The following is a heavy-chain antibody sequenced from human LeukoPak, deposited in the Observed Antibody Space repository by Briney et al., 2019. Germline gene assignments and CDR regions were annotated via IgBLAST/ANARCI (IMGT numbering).Heavy chain of an antibody. CDR3: ARLGRSARCSGGTCFMDF. D-gene: IGHD2-15*01. Sequence: GESLKISCKGSGYDFTSDWIGWVRQMPVKGLEWVGIIYPGDSDTRYNPSFQGQVTISVDKSVNTAYLQWSSLKASDSAFFYCARLGRSARCSGGTCFMDFWGQGTLVIVSS. CDR1: GYDFTSDW. CDR2: IYPGDSDT. J-gene: IGHJ4*02. V-gene: IGHV5-51*01.